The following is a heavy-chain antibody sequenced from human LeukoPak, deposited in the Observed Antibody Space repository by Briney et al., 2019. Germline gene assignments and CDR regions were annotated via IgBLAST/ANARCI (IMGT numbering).Heavy chain of an antibody. D-gene: IGHD3-10*01. CDR3: ARLRVLLWFGELLPDRRDFDY. CDR2: IYYSGST. CDR1: GGSISSGSYY. V-gene: IGHV4-39*01. J-gene: IGHJ4*02. Sequence: SETLSLTCTVSGGSISSGSYYWGWIRQPPGKGLEWIGSIYYSGSTYYNPSLKSRVTISVDTSKNQFSLKLSSVTAADTAVYYCARLRVLLWFGELLPDRRDFDYWGQGTLVTVSS.